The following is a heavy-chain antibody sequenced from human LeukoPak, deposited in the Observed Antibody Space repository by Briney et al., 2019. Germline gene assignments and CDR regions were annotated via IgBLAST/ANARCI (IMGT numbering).Heavy chain of an antibody. Sequence: GGSLRLSCAASGFTFSSYGMHWVRQAPGKGLEWVAFIRYDGSNKYYADSVKGRFTISRDNSENTLYLQMNSLRAEDTAVYYCAKESGYDYWFDYWGQGTLVTVSS. J-gene: IGHJ4*02. V-gene: IGHV3-30*02. CDR3: AKESGYDYWFDY. CDR1: GFTFSSYG. CDR2: IRYDGSNK. D-gene: IGHD5-12*01.